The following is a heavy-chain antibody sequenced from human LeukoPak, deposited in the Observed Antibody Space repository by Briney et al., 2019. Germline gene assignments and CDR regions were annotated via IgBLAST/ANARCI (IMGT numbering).Heavy chain of an antibody. CDR2: MNPKSGNT. V-gene: IGHV1-8*01. D-gene: IGHD3-16*02. CDR3: ARSRQRDYVWGSYRPFDY. CDR1: RYAFASYD. J-gene: IGHJ4*02. Sequence: ASVKVSCKASRYAFASYDINWVRQATAQGLEWMGWMNPKSGNTGNAQKFYGRVTMTRNTTTSTAYMELSSLRSEDTAVYYCARSRQRDYVWGSYRPFDYWGQGTLVTVSS.